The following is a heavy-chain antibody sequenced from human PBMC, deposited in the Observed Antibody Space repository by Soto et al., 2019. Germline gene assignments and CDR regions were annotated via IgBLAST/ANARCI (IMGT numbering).Heavy chain of an antibody. CDR2: IYHSGST. CDR1: GGSISSSNW. CDR3: AAGGYYGSGSYHFAWDY. Sequence: QVQLQESGPGLVKPSGTLSLTCAVSGGSISSSNWWSWVRQPPGKGLEWIGEIYHSGSTNYNPSLKSRVTISVDKSKNQFFLKLSSVTAADTAVYYCAAGGYYGSGSYHFAWDYWGQGTLVTVSS. V-gene: IGHV4-4*02. J-gene: IGHJ4*02. D-gene: IGHD3-10*01.